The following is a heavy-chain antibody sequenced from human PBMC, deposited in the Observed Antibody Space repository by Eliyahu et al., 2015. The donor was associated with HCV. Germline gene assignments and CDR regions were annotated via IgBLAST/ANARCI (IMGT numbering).Heavy chain of an antibody. J-gene: IGHJ4*02. Sequence: QVQLVQSGAEVKKPGASVKVSCXASGYXFTSYGXRWXRQAPGQGXEWMGWISAYNGNTNYAQKLQGRVTMTTDTSTSTAYMELRSLRSDDTAVYYCARENLGSSSLWGQGTLVTVSS. D-gene: IGHD6-6*01. CDR1: GYXFTSYG. V-gene: IGHV1-18*01. CDR3: ARENLGSSSL. CDR2: ISAYNGNT.